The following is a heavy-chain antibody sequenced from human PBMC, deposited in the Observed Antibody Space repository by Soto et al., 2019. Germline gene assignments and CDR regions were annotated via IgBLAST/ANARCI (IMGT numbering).Heavy chain of an antibody. CDR3: ARGTGIWEQLPPGNWFGP. CDR2: INRMSVDT. D-gene: IGHD1-1*01. Sequence: QVQLGQSGAEVTEPGASVRVSCKASGYTFVASYVHWLRQTPGHGLQWMGCINRMSVDTKYAQQSKDWVTVTRDTAIVIVSMELSSLKRDDRAFYYCARGTGIWEQLPPGNWFGPWGQGTLITVSS. CDR1: GYTFVASY. J-gene: IGHJ5*02. V-gene: IGHV1-2*04.